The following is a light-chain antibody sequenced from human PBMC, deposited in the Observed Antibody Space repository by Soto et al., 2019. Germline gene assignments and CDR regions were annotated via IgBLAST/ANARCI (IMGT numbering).Light chain of an antibody. CDR1: QSVSSDY. V-gene: IGKV3-20*01. J-gene: IGKJ1*01. CDR3: QEYGRSTWT. CDR2: GAS. Sequence: EIVLTQSPGTLSLSPGERATLSCRASQSVSSDYLAWYQQKPGQAPRVLIYGASSRATGIPDRFSGSGSGTDFTLTIRRLEPEDVAVYYCQEYGRSTWTFGQGTKVDI.